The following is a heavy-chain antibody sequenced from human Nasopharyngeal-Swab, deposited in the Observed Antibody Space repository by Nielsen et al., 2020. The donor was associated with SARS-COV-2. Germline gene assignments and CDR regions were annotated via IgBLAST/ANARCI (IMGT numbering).Heavy chain of an antibody. J-gene: IGHJ6*02. CDR3: ARDPGGGMDV. CDR2: ISYDGSNK. CDR1: GFTSSSYA. Sequence: GGSLRLSCAASGFTSSSYAMHWVRQAQGKGLEGVAVISYDGSNKYYADSVKGRFTISRDNSKNTLYLQMNSLRAEDTAVYYCARDPGGGMDVWGQGTTVTVSS. V-gene: IGHV3-30-3*01.